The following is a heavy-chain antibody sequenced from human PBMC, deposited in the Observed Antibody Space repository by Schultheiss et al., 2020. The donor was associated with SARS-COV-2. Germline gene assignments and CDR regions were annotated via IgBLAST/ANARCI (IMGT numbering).Heavy chain of an antibody. CDR1: GFTFSSYW. D-gene: IGHD1-1*01. CDR2: IKQDGSEK. CDR3: ARQRGRDYYYYGMDV. Sequence: GGSLRLSCAASGFTFSSYWMSWVRQAPGKGLEWVANIKQDGSEKYYVDSVKGRFTISRDNAKNSLYLQTNSLRDEDTAGYYCARQRGRDYYYYGMDVWGQGTAVTVSS. V-gene: IGHV3-7*01. J-gene: IGHJ6*02.